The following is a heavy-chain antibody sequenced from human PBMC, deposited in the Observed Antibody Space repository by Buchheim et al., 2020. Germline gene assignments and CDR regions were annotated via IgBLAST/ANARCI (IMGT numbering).Heavy chain of an antibody. J-gene: IGHJ4*02. D-gene: IGHD2-2*01. CDR3: ARDQGSTIVVVPAAMLY. CDR2: INPSGGST. V-gene: IGHV1-46*01. Sequence: QVQLVQSGAEVKKPGASVKVSCKASGYTFTGYYMHWVRQAPGQGLEWMGIINPSGGSTSYAQKFQGRVTMTRDTSTSTVYMELSSLRSEDTAVYYCARDQGSTIVVVPAAMLYWGQGTL. CDR1: GYTFTGYY.